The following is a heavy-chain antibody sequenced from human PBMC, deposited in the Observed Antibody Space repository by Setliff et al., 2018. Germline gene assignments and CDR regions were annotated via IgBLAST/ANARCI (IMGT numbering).Heavy chain of an antibody. CDR1: GLTFSSYD. D-gene: IGHD6-19*01. V-gene: IGHV3-13*01. CDR3: ARAGYSSGWLLDY. Sequence: PGGSLRLSCAACGLTFSSYDMHWVRQATGKGLEWVSAIGTAGDTYYPGSVRGRFTVSRDNARNLLYLQMNSLRAEDTAVYYCARAGYSSGWLLDYWGQGTLVTVSS. CDR2: IGTAGDT. J-gene: IGHJ4*02.